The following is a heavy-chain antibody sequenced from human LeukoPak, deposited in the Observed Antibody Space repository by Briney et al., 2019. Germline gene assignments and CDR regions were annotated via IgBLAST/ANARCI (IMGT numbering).Heavy chain of an antibody. CDR3: ARGPPTAQYFQH. Sequence: EASVKVSCKASGYTFTTYDINWVRQATGQGLQWMGWINPNSGNTGYAQKFQGRITITGNTSISTVYMELSSLRSEDTAVYYCARGPPTAQYFQHWGQGTLVTVSS. D-gene: IGHD1-1*01. CDR1: GYTFTTYD. V-gene: IGHV1-8*03. CDR2: INPNSGNT. J-gene: IGHJ1*01.